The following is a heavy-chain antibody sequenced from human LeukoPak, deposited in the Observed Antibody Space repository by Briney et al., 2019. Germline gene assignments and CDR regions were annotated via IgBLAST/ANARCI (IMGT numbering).Heavy chain of an antibody. D-gene: IGHD5-12*01. CDR1: GYTFTTYG. V-gene: IGHV1-18*01. CDR3: ARGYSGYDQYYYYYYMDV. CDR2: INTYNGNT. Sequence: ASVKVSCKASGYTFTTYGISWVRQAPGQGLEWMGWINTYNGNTNYAQKLQGRVTMTTDTSTSTAYMELRSLRSDDTAVYYCARGYSGYDQYYYYYYMDVWGKGTTVTISS. J-gene: IGHJ6*03.